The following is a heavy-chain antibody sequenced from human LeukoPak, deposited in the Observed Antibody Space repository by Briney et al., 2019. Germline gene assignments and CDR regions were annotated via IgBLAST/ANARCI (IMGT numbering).Heavy chain of an antibody. J-gene: IGHJ4*02. CDR3: ARAPAIYASGSFFNV. Sequence: GGSLRLSCAVSGSTVSSNYMSWVRQAPGKGLEWVSVIYAGGSTFYADSVKGRFTISRDNSKNTLFLQMNSLRAEDTAVYYCARAPAIYASGSFFNVWGQGTLVTVS. CDR1: GSTVSSNY. D-gene: IGHD3-10*01. CDR2: IYAGGST. V-gene: IGHV3-53*01.